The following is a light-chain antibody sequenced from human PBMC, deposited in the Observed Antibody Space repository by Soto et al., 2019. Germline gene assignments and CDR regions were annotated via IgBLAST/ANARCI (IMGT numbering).Light chain of an antibody. Sequence: EIVMTQSPATLSVSPGERATLSCRASQSVSSNFAWYQRKPGQAPRLLIYGASTRATGIPARFSGSGSGTEFTLTISNAQSEDFAVYYCQQYKNWPLTFGGGTKVEIK. V-gene: IGKV3-15*01. J-gene: IGKJ4*02. CDR3: QQYKNWPLT. CDR1: QSVSSN. CDR2: GAS.